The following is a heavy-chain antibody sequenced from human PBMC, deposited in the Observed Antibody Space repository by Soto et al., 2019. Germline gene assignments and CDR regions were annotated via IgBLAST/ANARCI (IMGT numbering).Heavy chain of an antibody. Sequence: QVQLVESGGGVVQPGRSLRLSCAASGFTFSSYGMHWVRQAPGKGLEWVAVISYDGSNKYYADSVKGRFTISRDNSKKTLYLQMNSLRAEDTAVYYCAKDRDRLRYGDYPFDYWGQGTLVTVSS. CDR2: ISYDGSNK. J-gene: IGHJ4*02. V-gene: IGHV3-30*18. CDR1: GFTFSSYG. D-gene: IGHD4-17*01. CDR3: AKDRDRLRYGDYPFDY.